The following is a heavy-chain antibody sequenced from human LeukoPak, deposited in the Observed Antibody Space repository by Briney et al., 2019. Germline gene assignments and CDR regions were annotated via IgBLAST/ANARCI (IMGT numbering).Heavy chain of an antibody. D-gene: IGHD2-8*01. Sequence: SETLSLTCAVSDGSFSSGGSSWSWIRQPVGEGLEWIGYIYHSGSTYYNPSLKSRVTLSVDRSKDQISLKLRSVTAADTAVYYCARNGPPYYFDYWAQGTMVTVSS. V-gene: IGHV4-30-2*01. CDR1: DGSFSSGGSS. CDR3: ARNGPPYYFDY. CDR2: IYHSGST. J-gene: IGHJ4*02.